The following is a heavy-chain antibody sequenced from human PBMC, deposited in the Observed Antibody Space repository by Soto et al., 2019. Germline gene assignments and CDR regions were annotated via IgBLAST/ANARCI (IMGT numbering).Heavy chain of an antibody. CDR3: ARAVSAAAGKDRYFDL. V-gene: IGHV4-34*01. CDR1: GGSFSGYY. D-gene: IGHD6-13*01. Sequence: QVQLQQWGAGLLKPSETLSLTCAVYGGSFSGYYWSWIRQPPGKGLEWIGEINHSGSTNYNPSLKSRVTISVATSKNQFSLKLSSVTAADTAVYYCARAVSAAAGKDRYFDLWGRGTLVTVSS. J-gene: IGHJ2*01. CDR2: INHSGST.